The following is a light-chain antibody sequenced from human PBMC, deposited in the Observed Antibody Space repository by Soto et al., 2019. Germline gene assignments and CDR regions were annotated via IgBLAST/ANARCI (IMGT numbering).Light chain of an antibody. CDR1: SSDVGGYNY. V-gene: IGLV2-14*01. Sequence: QSALTQPDSVSGSPGQSITISCTGTSSDVGGYNYVSWYQQHPGKAPKLMIYDVSNRPAGVSNRFSGSKSGNTASLTISGLQAEDEADYYCSSYTSSNTYVLFGGGTKVTVL. CDR2: DVS. J-gene: IGLJ2*01. CDR3: SSYTSSNTYVL.